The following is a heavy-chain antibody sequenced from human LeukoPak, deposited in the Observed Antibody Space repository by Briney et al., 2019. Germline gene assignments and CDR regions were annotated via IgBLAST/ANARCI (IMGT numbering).Heavy chain of an antibody. D-gene: IGHD3-9*01. J-gene: IGHJ6*03. CDR3: AREGRWYDILTGYGFYYYMDV. Sequence: GGSLRLSCAASGFTFDDYGMSWVRQAPGKGLEWVSGINWNGGSTGYADSVKGRFTISRDNAKNSLYLQMNSLRAEDTVLYYCAREGRWYDILTGYGFYYYMDVWGKGTTVTVSS. CDR1: GFTFDDYG. CDR2: INWNGGST. V-gene: IGHV3-20*04.